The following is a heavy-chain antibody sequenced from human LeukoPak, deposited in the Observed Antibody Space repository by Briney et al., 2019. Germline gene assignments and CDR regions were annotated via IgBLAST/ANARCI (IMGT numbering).Heavy chain of an antibody. CDR1: GYTFTSYG. D-gene: IGHD3-10*01. J-gene: IGHJ4*02. Sequence: ASVKVSCKASGYTFTSYGISWVRQAPGQGLEWMGWISAYNGNTNYAQKLQGRVTMTTDTSTSTAHMELRSLRSDDTAVYYCASGGRSGSYSGTFDYWGQGTLVTVSS. V-gene: IGHV1-18*01. CDR3: ASGGRSGSYSGTFDY. CDR2: ISAYNGNT.